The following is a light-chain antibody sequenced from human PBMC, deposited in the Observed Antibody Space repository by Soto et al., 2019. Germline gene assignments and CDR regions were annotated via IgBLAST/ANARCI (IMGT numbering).Light chain of an antibody. CDR3: RHSLRWAPT. V-gene: IGKV3-15*01. CDR1: QSVSIL. Sequence: EIVMTQSPATLSVSPGERATLSCRASQSVSILLAWYQQKPGQAPRLLIHGATTRATGIPARFSGSGSGTEFTIIIISLQSEDFALYDCRHSLRWAPTFGEVTMMDI. CDR2: GAT. J-gene: IGKJ1*01.